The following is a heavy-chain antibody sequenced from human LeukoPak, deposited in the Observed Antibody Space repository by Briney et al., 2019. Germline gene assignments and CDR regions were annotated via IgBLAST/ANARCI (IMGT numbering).Heavy chain of an antibody. CDR2: INPSGGST. CDR3: ARANNSGGTDGYFDY. D-gene: IGHD6-19*01. CDR1: GYTFTNYY. Sequence: ASVKVSCKASGYTFTNYYIHWVRQAPGQGLEWMGIINPSGGSTNYAQKFQGRVTMTRDTSTSTVYMELSSLRSEDTAVYYCARANNSGGTDGYFDYWGQGTLVTVSS. V-gene: IGHV1-46*01. J-gene: IGHJ4*02.